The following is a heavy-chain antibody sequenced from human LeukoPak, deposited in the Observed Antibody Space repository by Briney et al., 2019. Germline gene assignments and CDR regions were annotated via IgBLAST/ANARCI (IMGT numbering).Heavy chain of an antibody. V-gene: IGHV3-33*01. CDR3: ARGGIAAAYDWFDP. D-gene: IGHD6-13*01. CDR1: GFTFRSYG. Sequence: GGSLRLSCAASGFTFRSYGMHWVRQAPGKGLEWVAVIWYDGSNKYYADSVKGRFTISRDNSKNTLYLQMNSLRAEDTAVYYCARGGIAAAYDWFDPWGQGTLVTVSS. CDR2: IWYDGSNK. J-gene: IGHJ5*02.